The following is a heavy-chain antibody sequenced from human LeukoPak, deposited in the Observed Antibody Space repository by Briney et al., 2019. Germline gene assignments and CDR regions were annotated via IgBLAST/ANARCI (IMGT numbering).Heavy chain of an antibody. CDR2: INSDGSRT. CDR3: ARVITGSTYGQFDY. CDR1: RFTLSDYW. D-gene: IGHD5-18*01. J-gene: IGHJ4*02. Sequence: GGSLRLSRTASRFTLSDYWMHEVRPAPGKGLVWVSRINSDGSRTNYADCVKGRFTISRDNAKNTVFLQMNSLRAEDAAVYYCARVITGSTYGQFDYWGLGALATVSS. V-gene: IGHV3-74*01.